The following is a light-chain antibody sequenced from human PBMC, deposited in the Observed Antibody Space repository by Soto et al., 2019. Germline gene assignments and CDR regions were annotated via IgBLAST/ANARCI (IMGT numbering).Light chain of an antibody. Sequence: QSVVTQPPSVSGAPGQRVTISCTGSSSNIGAGYDVHWYQQLPGTAPKLLIYGNSNRPSGVPDRFSGSKSGTSASLAITGLQAEDEADYYCCSYAGSDILIFGGGTKLTVL. J-gene: IGLJ2*01. CDR3: CSYAGSDILI. CDR2: GNS. CDR1: SSNIGAGYD. V-gene: IGLV1-40*01.